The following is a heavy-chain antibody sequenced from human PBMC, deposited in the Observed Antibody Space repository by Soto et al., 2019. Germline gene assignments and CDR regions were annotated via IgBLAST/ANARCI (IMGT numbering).Heavy chain of an antibody. CDR1: GGSISSSSYY. D-gene: IGHD6-13*01. J-gene: IGHJ4*02. CDR3: ASGLGIAAAGTSDY. V-gene: IGHV4-39*01. Sequence: SETLSLTCTVSGGSISSSSYYWGWIRHPPGKGLEWIGSIYYSGSTYYNPSLKSRVTISVDTSKNQFPLKLSSVTAADTAVYYCASGLGIAAAGTSDYWGQGTLVTVSS. CDR2: IYYSGST.